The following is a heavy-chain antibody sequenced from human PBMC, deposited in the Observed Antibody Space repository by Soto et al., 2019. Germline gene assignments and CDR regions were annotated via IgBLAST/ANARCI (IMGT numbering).Heavy chain of an antibody. CDR1: GGTFSSYT. J-gene: IGHJ3*02. CDR3: ARDPIHACGASVVFNI. D-gene: IGHD2-2*01. CDR2: IIPILGIA. V-gene: IGHV1-69*08. Sequence: QVQLVQSGAEVKKPGSSVKVSCKASGGTFSSYTISWVRQAPGQGLEWMGRIIPILGIANYAQKFQGRVTITADKSTATPYMGLSSLSSEDPAVYSWARDPIHACGASVVFNIGGQGTMVTVSP.